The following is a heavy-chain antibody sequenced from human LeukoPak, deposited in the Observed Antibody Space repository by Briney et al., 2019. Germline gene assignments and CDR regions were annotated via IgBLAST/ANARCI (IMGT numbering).Heavy chain of an antibody. J-gene: IGHJ6*03. V-gene: IGHV4-34*01. CDR1: GGSFSGYY. Sequence: PSETLSLTCAVYGGSFSGYYWSWIRQPPGKGLEWIGEINHSGSTNYNPSLKSRVTISVDTSKNQFSLKLSSVTAADTAVYYCARLRATQTARYYYYMDVWGTGTTVTVSS. CDR3: ARLRATQTARYYYYMDV. CDR2: INHSGST. D-gene: IGHD1-26*01.